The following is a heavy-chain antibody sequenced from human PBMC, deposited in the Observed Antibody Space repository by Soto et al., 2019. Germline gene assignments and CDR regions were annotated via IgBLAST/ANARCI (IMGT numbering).Heavy chain of an antibody. D-gene: IGHD2-2*01. CDR2: IYYSGST. CDR1: GGSISSSSYY. CDR3: ARPLVVPGYFDY. V-gene: IGHV4-39*01. Sequence: PSETLSLTCTVSGGSISSSSYYWGWIRQPPGKGLEWIGSIYYSGSTYYNPSLKSRVTISVDTSKNQFSLKLSSVTAADTAVYYCARPLVVPGYFDYWGQGTLVTVSS. J-gene: IGHJ4*02.